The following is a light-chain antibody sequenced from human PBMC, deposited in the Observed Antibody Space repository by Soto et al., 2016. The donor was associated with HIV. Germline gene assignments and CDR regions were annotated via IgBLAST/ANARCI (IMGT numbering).Light chain of an antibody. Sequence: EIVMTQSPLSLPVTPGEPASISCRSSQSLLHSNGYYYLTWYLQRPGQSPRRLISLGSDRASGVPDRFSGSGSGTDFTLRISRVEAEDVGVYYCMQALQTPLTFGQGHDWRL. V-gene: IGKV2-28*01. J-gene: IGKJ5*01. CDR3: MQALQTPLT. CDR2: LGS. CDR1: QSLLHSNGYYY.